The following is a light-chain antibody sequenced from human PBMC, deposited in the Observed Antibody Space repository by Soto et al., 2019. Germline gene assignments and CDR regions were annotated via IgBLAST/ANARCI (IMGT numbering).Light chain of an antibody. CDR3: QQYNTCPQT. CDR1: QSVSSN. V-gene: IGKV3-15*01. CDR2: GAS. J-gene: IGKJ1*01. Sequence: EIVMTQSPATLSVSPGERATLSCRASQSVSSNLAWYQQKPGQAPRLLIYGASTRATGIPARFSGSGSGTEFTLTISSLQSEDFAVYYCQQYNTCPQTFGQGTKVEI.